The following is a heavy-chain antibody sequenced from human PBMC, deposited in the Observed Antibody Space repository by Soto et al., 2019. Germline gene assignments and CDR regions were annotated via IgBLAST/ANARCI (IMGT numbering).Heavy chain of an antibody. V-gene: IGHV3-30-3*01. CDR1: GFTFSPYT. CDR2: ISYDGGDK. Sequence: QAGGSLRLSCAASGFTFSPYTMHWVRQTPGKGLEWVAVISYDGGDKYYADSVRGRFTISRDNSKNTLFLQMNNLRAEDTALYYCARGGGFCGADCYKGGIDYWGQGALVTVSS. J-gene: IGHJ4*02. D-gene: IGHD2-21*02. CDR3: ARGGGFCGADCYKGGIDY.